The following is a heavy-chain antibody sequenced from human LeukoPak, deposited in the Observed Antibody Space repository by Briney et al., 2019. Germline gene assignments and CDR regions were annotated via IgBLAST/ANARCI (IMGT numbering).Heavy chain of an antibody. CDR2: ITPKSGDT. J-gene: IGHJ4*02. D-gene: IGHD4-23*01. CDR3: ARDLGWELVLDY. Sequence: ASVKVSCKASGYTFSDFYIHWVRQAPGQGLEYVGWITPKSGDTYSPQRFQGRVTMTRDTSIRTTYMELSRLRSDDTAVYFCARDLGWELVLDYWGQGTLVTVSS. CDR1: GYTFSDFY. V-gene: IGHV1-2*02.